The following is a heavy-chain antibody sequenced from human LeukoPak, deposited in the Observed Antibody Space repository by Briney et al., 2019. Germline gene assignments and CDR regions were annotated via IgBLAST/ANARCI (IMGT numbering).Heavy chain of an antibody. Sequence: ASVKVSCTASGYTFTSYAMHWVRQAPGQRLEWMGWINAGNGNTKYSQKFQGRVTITRDTSASTAYMELSSLRSEDTAVYYCARVDTTIYYYYGMDVWGQGTTVTVSS. D-gene: IGHD1-26*01. J-gene: IGHJ6*02. V-gene: IGHV1-3*01. CDR2: INAGNGNT. CDR1: GYTFTSYA. CDR3: ARVDTTIYYYYGMDV.